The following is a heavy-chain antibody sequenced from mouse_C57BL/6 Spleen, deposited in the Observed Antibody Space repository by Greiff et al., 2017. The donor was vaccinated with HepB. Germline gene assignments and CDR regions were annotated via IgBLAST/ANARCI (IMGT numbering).Heavy chain of an antibody. J-gene: IGHJ2*01. D-gene: IGHD2-4*01. CDR1: GFTFSSYA. CDR3: ARGDYGGGDYFDY. CDR2: ISDGGSYT. V-gene: IGHV5-4*03. Sequence: EVMLVESGGGLVKPGGSLKLSCAASGFTFSSYAMSWVRQTPEKRLEWVATISDGGSYTYYPDNVKGRFTISRDNAKNNLYLQMSHLKSEDTAMYYCARGDYGGGDYFDYWGQGTTLTVSS.